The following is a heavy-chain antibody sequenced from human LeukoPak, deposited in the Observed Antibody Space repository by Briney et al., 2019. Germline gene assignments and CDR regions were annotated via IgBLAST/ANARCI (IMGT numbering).Heavy chain of an antibody. Sequence: TGGSLRLSCVASGITFSSYAVSWVRQARGRGLEWVSAISGSGNNTYYAESVKGRFAISRDNSKSTLYLQMSSLRVEDTAVYYCANLGLGVDYWGQGTLATVSS. D-gene: IGHD3-16*01. CDR2: ISGSGNNT. CDR1: GITFSSYA. J-gene: IGHJ4*02. V-gene: IGHV3-23*01. CDR3: ANLGLGVDY.